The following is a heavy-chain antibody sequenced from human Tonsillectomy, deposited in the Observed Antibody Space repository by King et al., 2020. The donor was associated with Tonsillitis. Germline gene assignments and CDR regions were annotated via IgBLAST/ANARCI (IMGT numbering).Heavy chain of an antibody. CDR2: IIPIFGTA. CDR1: GGTFSSYA. J-gene: IGHJ3*02. D-gene: IGHD5-18*01. Sequence: VQLVQSGAEVKKPGSSVKVSCKASGGTFSSYAISGVRQAPGQGLEWMGGIIPIFGTANYAQKFPGRGTITADKSTGTAYMELSSLRSEDTAVYYCARAKRGYSSGSLSAFDIWGQGTMVTVSS. V-gene: IGHV1-69*06. CDR3: ARAKRGYSSGSLSAFDI.